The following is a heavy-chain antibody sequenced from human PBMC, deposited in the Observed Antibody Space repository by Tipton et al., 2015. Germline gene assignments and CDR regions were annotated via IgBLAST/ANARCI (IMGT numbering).Heavy chain of an antibody. CDR2: INHSGST. CDR3: AREGWNSDSSGYDY. D-gene: IGHD3-22*01. Sequence: GLVKPSETLSLTCAVYGVSFSGFSWSWLRQPPGKGLEWIGEINHSGSTNYNPSVKSRVTMSVDTSKNQFSLHLSSVTAADTAVYYCAREGWNSDSSGYDYWGQGTLVTVSS. V-gene: IGHV4-34*01. J-gene: IGHJ4*02. CDR1: GVSFSGFS.